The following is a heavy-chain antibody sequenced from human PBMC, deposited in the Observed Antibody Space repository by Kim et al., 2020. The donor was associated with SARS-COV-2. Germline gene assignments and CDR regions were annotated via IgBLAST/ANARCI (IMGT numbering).Heavy chain of an antibody. Sequence: GGSLRLSCAASGFTVSSNYMSWVRQAPGKGLEWVSVIYSGGSTYYADSVKGRFTISRDNSKNTLYLQMNSLRAEDTAVYYCARDQRTYYDFWSRDYYYYYMDVWGKGTTVTVSS. V-gene: IGHV3-66*01. J-gene: IGHJ6*03. D-gene: IGHD3-3*01. CDR1: GFTVSSNY. CDR2: IYSGGST. CDR3: ARDQRTYYDFWSRDYYYYYMDV.